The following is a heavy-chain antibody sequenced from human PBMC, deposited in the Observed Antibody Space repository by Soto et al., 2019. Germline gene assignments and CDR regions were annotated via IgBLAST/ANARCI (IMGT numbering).Heavy chain of an antibody. CDR2: ISDSGSS. CDR3: ARTTFYDIFTAYYSLFDY. V-gene: IGHV4-31*03. D-gene: IGHD3-9*01. CDR1: GGSISSGSFY. J-gene: IGHJ4*02. Sequence: QVQLQESGPGLVKPAQTLTLTCTVSGGSISSGSFYWSWIRQHPGKVLEWIGHISDSGSSYYNPYLESRVTISVDTSKNQFSLTLSAVTAADTAVYFCARTTFYDIFTAYYSLFDYWGQGTLVTVSS.